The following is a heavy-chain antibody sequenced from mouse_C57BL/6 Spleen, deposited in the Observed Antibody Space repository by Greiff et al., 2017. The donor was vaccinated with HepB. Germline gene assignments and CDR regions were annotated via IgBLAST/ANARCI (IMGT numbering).Heavy chain of an antibody. Sequence: VQRVESGPELVKPGASVKISCKASGYAFSSSWMNWVKQRPGKGLEWIGRIYPGDGDTNYNGKFKGKATLTADKSSSTAYMQLSSLTSEDSAVYVWARSSYYYGSSQGYFDVWGTGTTVTVSS. D-gene: IGHD1-1*01. CDR3: ARSSYYYGSSQGYFDV. J-gene: IGHJ1*03. CDR1: GYAFSSSW. CDR2: IYPGDGDT. V-gene: IGHV1-82*01.